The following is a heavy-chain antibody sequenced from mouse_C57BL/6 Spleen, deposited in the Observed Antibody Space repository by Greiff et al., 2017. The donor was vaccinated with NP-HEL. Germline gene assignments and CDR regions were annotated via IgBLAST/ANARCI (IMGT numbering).Heavy chain of an antibody. V-gene: IGHV1-59*01. D-gene: IGHD1-1*01. CDR3: AGTTVVTYYFDY. J-gene: IGHJ2*01. CDR1: GYTFTSYW. CDR2: IDPSDSYT. Sequence: QVQLQQPGAELVRPGTSVKLSCKASGYTFTSYWMHWVKQRPGQGLEWIGVIDPSDSYTNYNQKFKGKATLTVDTSSSTAYMQLSSLTSEDSAVYYCAGTTVVTYYFDYWGQGTTLTVSS.